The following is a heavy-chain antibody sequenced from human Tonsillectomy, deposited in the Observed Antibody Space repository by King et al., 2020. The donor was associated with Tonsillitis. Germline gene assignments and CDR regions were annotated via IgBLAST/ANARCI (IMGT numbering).Heavy chain of an antibody. CDR2: IIPIFGTS. V-gene: IGHV1-69*01. J-gene: IGHJ6*03. CDR1: GGTFSTSA. D-gene: IGHD6-19*01. CDR3: ARGPLAVAGTIYYYYMDV. Sequence: VQLVQSGAEVKTPGSSVKVSCQASGGTFSTSAISWVRQAPGQGLEWMGGIIPIFGTSNYAQKFQGRVTITADESTSTAYMELSSLRSEDTAVYYCARGPLAVAGTIYYYYMDVWGKGTTVTVSS.